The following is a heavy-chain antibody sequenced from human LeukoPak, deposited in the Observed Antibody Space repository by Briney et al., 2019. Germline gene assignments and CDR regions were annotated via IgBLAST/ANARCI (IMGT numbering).Heavy chain of an antibody. CDR2: ISYDGSNK. D-gene: IGHD4-11*01. CDR3: AKVGLTVTTILDYFDY. V-gene: IGHV3-30*04. CDR1: GFTFSSYA. Sequence: GGSLRLSCAASGFTFSSYAMHWVRQAPGKGLEWVAVISYDGSNKYYADSVKGRFTISRDNSKNTLFLQMNSLRAEDTAVYYCAKVGLTVTTILDYFDYWGXGTLVTVSX. J-gene: IGHJ4*01.